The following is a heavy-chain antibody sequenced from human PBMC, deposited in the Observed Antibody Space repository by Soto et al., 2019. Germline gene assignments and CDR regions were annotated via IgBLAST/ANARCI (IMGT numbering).Heavy chain of an antibody. V-gene: IGHV3-23*01. CDR2: ISGSGGST. CDR3: TRSPNSGYGPANFDY. J-gene: IGHJ4*02. D-gene: IGHD5-12*01. CDR1: GFTFSSYA. Sequence: PGGSLRLSCAASGFTFSSYAMSWVRQAPGKGLEWVSAISGSGGSTYYADSVKGRFTISRDNSKNTLYLQMNSLRAEDTAVYYCTRSPNSGYGPANFDYWGQGTLVTVSS.